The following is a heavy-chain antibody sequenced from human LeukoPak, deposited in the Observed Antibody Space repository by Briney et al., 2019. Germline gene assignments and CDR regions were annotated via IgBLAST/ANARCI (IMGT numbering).Heavy chain of an antibody. CDR3: ARESSGWYVQFGDY. Sequence: GGSLRLSCAASGFTFSSYGMHWVRQAPGKGLEWVAVIWYDGSNKYYADSVKGRFTISRDNSKNSLYLQMNSLRDEDTAVYYCARESSGWYVQFGDYWGQGTLVTVSS. V-gene: IGHV3-33*01. J-gene: IGHJ4*02. CDR2: IWYDGSNK. CDR1: GFTFSSYG. D-gene: IGHD6-19*01.